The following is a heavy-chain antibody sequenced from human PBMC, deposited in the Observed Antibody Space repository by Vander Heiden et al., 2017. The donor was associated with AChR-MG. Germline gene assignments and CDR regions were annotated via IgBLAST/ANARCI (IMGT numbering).Heavy chain of an antibody. CDR2: IIPIFGTA. V-gene: IGHV1-69*01. J-gene: IGHJ6*03. CDR1: GGTFSSYA. Sequence: QVQLVQSGAEVKKPGSSVKVSCKASGGTFSSYAISWVRQAPGQGLEWMGGIIPIFGTANYAQKFQGRVTITADESTSTAYMELSSLRSEDTAVYYCASSKSSGYDSHYYYYMDVWGKGTTVTVSS. D-gene: IGHD5-12*01. CDR3: ASSKSSGYDSHYYYYMDV.